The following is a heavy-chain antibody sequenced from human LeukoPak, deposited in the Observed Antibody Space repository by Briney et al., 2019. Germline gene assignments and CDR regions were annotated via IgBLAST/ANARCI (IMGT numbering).Heavy chain of an antibody. CDR3: ARDRRVGATTNAFDI. CDR1: GGTFISYA. Sequence: SVKVSCKASGGTFISYAISWVRQAPGQGLEWMGRIMPILGIANYAQKFQGRVTITADKSTSTAYMELSSLRSEDTAVYYCARDRRVGATTNAFDIWGQGTMVTVSS. D-gene: IGHD1-26*01. J-gene: IGHJ3*02. V-gene: IGHV1-69*04. CDR2: IMPILGIA.